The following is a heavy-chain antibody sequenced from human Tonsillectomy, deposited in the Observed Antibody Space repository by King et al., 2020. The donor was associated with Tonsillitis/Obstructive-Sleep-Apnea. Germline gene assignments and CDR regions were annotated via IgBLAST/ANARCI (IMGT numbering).Heavy chain of an antibody. D-gene: IGHD1-14*01. CDR3: ARQYNVSNWFDP. Sequence: QLQESGPGLVKPSETLSLTCTVSGGSISSYYWSWIRQPPGKGLEWFGYIFSSGSTNYNPSLKSRVTISVDTSKNQFSLKLSSVTAAGTAVYYCARQYNVSNWFDPWGQGTLVTVSS. V-gene: IGHV4-59*08. CDR1: GGSISSYY. CDR2: IFSSGST. J-gene: IGHJ5*02.